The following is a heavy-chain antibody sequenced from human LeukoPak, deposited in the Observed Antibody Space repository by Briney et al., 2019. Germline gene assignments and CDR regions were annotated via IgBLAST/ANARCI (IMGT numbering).Heavy chain of an antibody. D-gene: IGHD1-26*01. CDR3: ARHEYSGGMIYGMDV. Sequence: GGSLRLSCAASGFTFNTYHMTWVRQAPGKGLEWVSVISGDSRSIYYTDSVKGRFTISRDNAKNSLYLQMNSLRAEDTAVYYCARHEYSGGMIYGMDVWGQGATVIVSS. J-gene: IGHJ6*02. V-gene: IGHV3-21*01. CDR1: GFTFNTYH. CDR2: ISGDSRSI.